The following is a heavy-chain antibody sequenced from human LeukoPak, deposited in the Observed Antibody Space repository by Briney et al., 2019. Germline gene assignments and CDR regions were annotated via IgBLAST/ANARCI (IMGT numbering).Heavy chain of an antibody. Sequence: GGSLRLSCAASGFSFSSYSMNWVRQAPGKGLEWMSYISISGSYINHTDSVKGRFTISRDNAKNSLYLQMTSLRAEDTAVYYCARCGTPNNYHYYGLDVWGQGTTVTVSS. J-gene: IGHJ6*02. CDR2: ISISGSYI. CDR3: ARCGTPNNYHYYGLDV. D-gene: IGHD5-24*01. V-gene: IGHV3-21*04. CDR1: GFSFSSYS.